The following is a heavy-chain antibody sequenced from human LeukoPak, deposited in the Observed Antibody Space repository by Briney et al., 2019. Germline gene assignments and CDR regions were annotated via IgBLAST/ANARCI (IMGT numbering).Heavy chain of an antibody. J-gene: IGHJ4*02. CDR3: ARAPLQLVTHNYFDY. CDR1: GYTFTSYA. D-gene: IGHD2-21*01. V-gene: IGHV1-69*05. CDR2: IIPIFGRT. Sequence: SVKVSCKASGYTFTSYAISWVRQAPGQGLEWMGRIIPIFGRTNYAQKFQGRVTITTDESTSTAYMELSSLRSEDTAVYYCARAPLQLVTHNYFDYWGQGTLVTVSS.